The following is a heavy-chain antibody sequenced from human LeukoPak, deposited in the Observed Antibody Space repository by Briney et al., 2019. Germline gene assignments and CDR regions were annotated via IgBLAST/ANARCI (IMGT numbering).Heavy chain of an antibody. Sequence: GGSLRLSCSASGFTFSSYSMNWVRQAPGKGLEWVSSISSSGSYIYYADSVKGRFTISRDNANKSLYLQLNSLRAEDTAVYFCAREPIYGLNFDYWGQGTLVTVSS. V-gene: IGHV3-21*01. CDR3: AREPIYGLNFDY. CDR2: ISSSGSYI. D-gene: IGHD2/OR15-2a*01. CDR1: GFTFSSYS. J-gene: IGHJ4*02.